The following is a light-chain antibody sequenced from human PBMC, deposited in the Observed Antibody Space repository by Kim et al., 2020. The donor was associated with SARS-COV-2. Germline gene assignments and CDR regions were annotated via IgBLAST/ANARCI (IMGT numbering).Light chain of an antibody. CDR1: QDIRND. CDR2: GAS. J-gene: IGKJ5*01. V-gene: IGKV1-17*01. Sequence: ASVGDRFPSTDRASQDIRNDLGWYQPNPGRAPKRLIYGASSRQSGVPSRFSGSGSGTEFTLTISSLQPEDFATYFCRQHNTYPITFGQGTRLEIK. CDR3: RQHNTYPIT.